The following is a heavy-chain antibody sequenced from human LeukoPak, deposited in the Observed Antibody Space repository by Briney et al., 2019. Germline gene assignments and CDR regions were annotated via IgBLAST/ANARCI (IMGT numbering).Heavy chain of an antibody. CDR3: ARAGGSSDY. J-gene: IGHJ4*02. CDR2: IYHSGST. V-gene: IGHV4-4*02. CDR1: GGSISSSNW. Sequence: SETLSLTCGVSGGSISSSNWWTWVRQPPGKGLEWIGEIYHSGSTNYDPSLKSRVTISVDKSKNQFSLKLSSVTAADTAIYYCARAGGSSDYWGQGTLVTVSS. D-gene: IGHD2-15*01.